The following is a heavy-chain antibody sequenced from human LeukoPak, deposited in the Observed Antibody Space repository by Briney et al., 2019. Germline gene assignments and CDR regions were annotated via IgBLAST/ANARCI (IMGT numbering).Heavy chain of an antibody. D-gene: IGHD4-17*01. J-gene: IGHJ3*01. CDR1: AFSFSKFV. CDR3: AKDPNGDYIGAFDF. CDR2: ITANGGYT. V-gene: IGHV3-23*01. Sequence: GGSLRLSCAASAFSFSKFVLIWVRQAPGKGLEWVSAITANGGYTLYADAVKGRFTVSRDNSKNTLYLQINSLRPEDTAMYYCAKDPNGDYIGAFDFWGQGTMVTVSS.